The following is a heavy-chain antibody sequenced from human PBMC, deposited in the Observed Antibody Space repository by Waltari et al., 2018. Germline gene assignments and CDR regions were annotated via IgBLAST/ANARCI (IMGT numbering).Heavy chain of an antibody. D-gene: IGHD6-13*01. CDR3: AKVVSSSWYLDY. CDR2: ISGSGGST. J-gene: IGHJ4*02. V-gene: IGHV3-23*01. CDR1: GFTFSSYT. Sequence: EVQLLESGGGLVQPGGSLRLSCAASGFTFSSYTMSWVRQAPGKGVGWVSAISGSGGSTYYADSVKGHFTISRDNSKNTLYLQMNSLRAEDTAVYYCAKVVSSSWYLDYWGQGTLVTVSS.